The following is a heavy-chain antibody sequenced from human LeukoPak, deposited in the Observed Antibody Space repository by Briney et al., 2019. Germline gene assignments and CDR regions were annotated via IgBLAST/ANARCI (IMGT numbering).Heavy chain of an antibody. CDR3: ARTYYDILTGYYNWFDP. J-gene: IGHJ5*02. D-gene: IGHD3-9*01. CDR2: IYTSGST. V-gene: IGHV4-4*09. Sequence: PSETLSLTCTVSGGSISSYYWSWIRQPPGKGLEWIGYIYTSGSTNYNPSLKSRVTISVDTSKNQFSLKLSSVTAADTAVYYCARTYYDILTGYYNWFDPWGQGTLVTVSS. CDR1: GGSISSYY.